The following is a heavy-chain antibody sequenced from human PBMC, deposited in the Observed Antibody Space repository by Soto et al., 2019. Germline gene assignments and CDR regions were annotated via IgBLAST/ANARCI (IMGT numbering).Heavy chain of an antibody. D-gene: IGHD3-3*01. CDR2: ISSSGSTI. V-gene: IGHV3-11*01. CDR1: GFTFSDYY. CDR3: ASALSVYDFRSGFPLMDV. J-gene: IGHJ6*03. Sequence: QVQLVESGGGLVKPGGSLRLSCAASGFTFSDYYMSWIRQAPGKGLEWVSYISSSGSTIYYADSVKGRFTISRDNAKNSLYLQMNSLRAEDTAVYYCASALSVYDFRSGFPLMDVWGKGTTVTVSS.